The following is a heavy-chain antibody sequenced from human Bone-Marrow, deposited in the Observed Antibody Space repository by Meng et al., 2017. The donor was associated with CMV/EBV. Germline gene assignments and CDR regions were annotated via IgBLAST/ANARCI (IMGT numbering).Heavy chain of an antibody. D-gene: IGHD3-10*01. Sequence: GESLKISCAASGFTFSSYSMNWVRQAPGKGLEWVSSISSSSSYIYYADSVKGRFTISRDNAKNSLYLQMNSLRAEDTAVYYCARRGPRALGMDVWGQGTTVTVSS. CDR2: ISSSSSYI. CDR1: GFTFSSYS. J-gene: IGHJ6*02. V-gene: IGHV3-21*01. CDR3: ARRGPRALGMDV.